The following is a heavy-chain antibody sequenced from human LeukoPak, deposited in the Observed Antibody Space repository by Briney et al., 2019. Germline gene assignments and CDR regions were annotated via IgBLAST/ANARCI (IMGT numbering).Heavy chain of an antibody. CDR1: GFTFSNYD. CDR3: ARGGPGPFDY. D-gene: IGHD3-16*01. V-gene: IGHV3-13*04. J-gene: IGHJ4*02. Sequence: GGSLRLSCAASGFTFSNYDWHWVRQATGRGLEWVSGIGKGGDTYYADSVKGRFTISRENAKHSLYLQMNSLRAGDTAVYYCARGGPGPFDYWGQGTVVTVSS. CDR2: IGKGGDT.